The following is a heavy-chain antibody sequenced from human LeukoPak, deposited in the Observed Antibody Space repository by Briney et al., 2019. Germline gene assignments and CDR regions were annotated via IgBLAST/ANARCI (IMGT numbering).Heavy chain of an antibody. J-gene: IGHJ4*02. Sequence: PSETLSLTCTVSGGSISSYYWSWIRQPAGKGLEWIGRIYTSGSTNYNPSLKSRVTMPVDTSKNQFSLKLSSVTAADTAVCYCAREDGDYGKPLPDYWGQGTLVTVSS. CDR1: GGSISSYY. CDR3: AREDGDYGKPLPDY. CDR2: IYTSGST. V-gene: IGHV4-4*07. D-gene: IGHD4-17*01.